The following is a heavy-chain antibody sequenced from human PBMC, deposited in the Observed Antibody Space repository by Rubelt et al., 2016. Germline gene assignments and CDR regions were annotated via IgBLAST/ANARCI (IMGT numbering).Heavy chain of an antibody. CDR1: GGSISSYY. CDR3: ARCEAAAGTYYYYGMDV. V-gene: IGHV4-59*01. D-gene: IGHD6-13*01. J-gene: IGHJ6*02. CDR2: IYYSGST. Sequence: QVQLQESGPGLVKPSETLSLTCTVSGGSISSYYWSWIRQPPGKGLEWIGYIYYSGSTNYNPSLKSRFTISVDTSKNQFSLKLSSVTAADTAVYYCARCEAAAGTYYYYGMDVWGQGTTVTVSS.